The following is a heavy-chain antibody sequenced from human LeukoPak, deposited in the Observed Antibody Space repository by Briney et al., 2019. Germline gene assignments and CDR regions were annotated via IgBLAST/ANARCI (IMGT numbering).Heavy chain of an antibody. CDR1: GFTFSSYA. CDR3: AREDLGIDWYFDL. Sequence: GGSLRLSCAASGFTFSSYAMHWVRQAPGKGLGWVAVISYDGSNKYYADSVKGRFTISRDNAKNMLYLQMNSLRAEDTAVYYCAREDLGIDWYFDLWGRGTLVTVSS. D-gene: IGHD7-27*01. V-gene: IGHV3-30-3*01. CDR2: ISYDGSNK. J-gene: IGHJ2*01.